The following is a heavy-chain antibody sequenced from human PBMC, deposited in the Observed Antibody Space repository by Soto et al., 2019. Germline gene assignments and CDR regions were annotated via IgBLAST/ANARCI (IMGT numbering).Heavy chain of an antibody. D-gene: IGHD4-17*01. V-gene: IGHV1-69*13. J-gene: IGHJ4*02. CDR3: ARDMEDYGDYVKAY. CDR2: IIPIFSTT. CDR1: GGTFNSFV. Sequence: SVKVSCKASGGTFNSFVFSWVRQAPGQGLEWMGGIIPIFSTTNYAQKFQGRVTITADESTSTAYMELSSLRSEDTAVYYCARDMEDYGDYVKAYWGQGTLVTSPQ.